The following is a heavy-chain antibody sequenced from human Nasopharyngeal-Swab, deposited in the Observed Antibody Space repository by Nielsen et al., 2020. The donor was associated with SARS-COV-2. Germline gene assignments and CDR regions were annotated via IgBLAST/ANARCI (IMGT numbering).Heavy chain of an antibody. D-gene: IGHD6-19*01. Sequence: ASVKASCKASGYTFTSYAMHWVRQAPGQRLEWMGWINAGNGNTKYSQKFQGRVTITRDTSASTAYMELSSLRSEDTAVYYCARGVVAVAGPDFDYWGQGTLVTVSS. V-gene: IGHV1-3*01. CDR2: INAGNGNT. J-gene: IGHJ4*02. CDR3: ARGVVAVAGPDFDY. CDR1: GYTFTSYA.